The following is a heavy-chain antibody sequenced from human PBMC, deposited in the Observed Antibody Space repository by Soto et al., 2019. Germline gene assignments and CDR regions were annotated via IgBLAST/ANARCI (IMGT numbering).Heavy chain of an antibody. Sequence: SETLSLTCAVSGYSISSGYYWGWIRQPPGXGLEWIGSIYHSGSTYYNPSLKSRVTISVDTSKNQFSLKLSSVTAADTAVYYCARDGYYDFWSGYLPKIDYWGQGTLVTVCS. CDR3: ARDGYYDFWSGYLPKIDY. CDR2: IYHSGST. J-gene: IGHJ4*02. CDR1: GYSISSGYY. D-gene: IGHD3-3*01. V-gene: IGHV4-38-2*02.